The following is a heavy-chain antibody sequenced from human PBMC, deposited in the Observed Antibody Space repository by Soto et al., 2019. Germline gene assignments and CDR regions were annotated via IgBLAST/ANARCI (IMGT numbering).Heavy chain of an antibody. CDR3: ATNTVTKVDDY. Sequence: GGSLRLSCEASGFTFSNFWMSWVRQAPGKGLEWVANIKQDGSEKKYVDSVKGRFIISRDNAKNSLSLQMSSLRAEDTAVYYCATNTVTKVDDYWGQGARVTVS. J-gene: IGHJ4*02. D-gene: IGHD4-17*01. V-gene: IGHV3-7*03. CDR2: IKQDGSEK. CDR1: GFTFSNFW.